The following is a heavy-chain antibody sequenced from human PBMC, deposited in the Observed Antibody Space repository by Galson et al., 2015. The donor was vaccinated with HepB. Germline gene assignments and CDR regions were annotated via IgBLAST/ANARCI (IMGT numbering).Heavy chain of an antibody. CDR3: VRDVAEAVVGSFDI. V-gene: IGHV3-7*01. J-gene: IGHJ3*02. D-gene: IGHD6-19*01. CDR2: KKQDGSEK. Sequence: SLRLSCAASGFTFSTHWMSWVRQAPGKGLEWVANKKQDGSEKFYVDSVKGRFTISRDNAKNSLYLQMNTLRAEDTAVYYCVRDVAEAVVGSFDIWGQGTMVTVSS. CDR1: GFTFSTHW.